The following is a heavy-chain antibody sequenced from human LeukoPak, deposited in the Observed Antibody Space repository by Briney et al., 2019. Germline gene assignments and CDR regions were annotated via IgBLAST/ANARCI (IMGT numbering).Heavy chain of an antibody. Sequence: ASVKVSCKASGYTFTSYDINWVRQATGQGLEWMGWMNPNSGNTGYAQKFQGRVTITRNTSISTAYMELSSLRSEDTAAYYCARARPDHDAFDIWGQGTMVTVSS. CDR1: GYTFTSYD. V-gene: IGHV1-8*03. CDR2: MNPNSGNT. D-gene: IGHD1-14*01. CDR3: ARARPDHDAFDI. J-gene: IGHJ3*02.